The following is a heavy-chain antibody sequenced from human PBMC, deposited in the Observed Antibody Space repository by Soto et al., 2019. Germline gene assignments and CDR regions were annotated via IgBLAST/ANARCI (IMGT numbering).Heavy chain of an antibody. J-gene: IGHJ4*02. CDR3: ASGGSLRAAGNFDY. Sequence: QVQLVQSGAEVKKPGASVKVSCKASGYTFTNYGISWVRQAPGQGLEWMGWISAYNGNTNYAHKLQGRVTMTTDTSTGTGYMELRSLISDDTAVYYCASGGSLRAAGNFDYWGQGTLVTVSS. D-gene: IGHD6-13*01. CDR1: GYTFTNYG. V-gene: IGHV1-18*01. CDR2: ISAYNGNT.